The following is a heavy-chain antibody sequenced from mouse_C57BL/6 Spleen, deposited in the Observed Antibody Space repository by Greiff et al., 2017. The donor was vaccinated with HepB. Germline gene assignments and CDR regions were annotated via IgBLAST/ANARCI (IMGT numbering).Heavy chain of an antibody. Sequence: EVQLVESGGGLVKPGGSLKLSCAASGFTFSSYAMSWVRQTPEKRLEWVATISDGGSYTYYPDNVKGRFTISRDNAKNNLYLQMSHLKSEDTAMYYCARGGRRGYAMDYWGQGTTLTVSS. J-gene: IGHJ2*01. CDR2: ISDGGSYT. CDR3: ARGGRRGYAMDY. CDR1: GFTFSSYA. D-gene: IGHD6-5*01. V-gene: IGHV5-4*01.